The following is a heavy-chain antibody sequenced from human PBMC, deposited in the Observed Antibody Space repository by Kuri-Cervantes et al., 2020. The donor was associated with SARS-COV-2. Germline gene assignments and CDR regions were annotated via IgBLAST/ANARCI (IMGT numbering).Heavy chain of an antibody. CDR2: ISGSGGST. J-gene: IGHJ4*02. Sequence: GESLKISCAASGFTFSSYAMSWVRQAPGKGMEWVSAISGSGGSTYYADSVKGRFTISRDNSKTTLYLQMNSLRAEDTAVYYCAILGIAVAGTFDYWGQGTLVTVSS. CDR3: AILGIAVAGTFDY. V-gene: IGHV3-23*01. CDR1: GFTFSSYA. D-gene: IGHD6-19*01.